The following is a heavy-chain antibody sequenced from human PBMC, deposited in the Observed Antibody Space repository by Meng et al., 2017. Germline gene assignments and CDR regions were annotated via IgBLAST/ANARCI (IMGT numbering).Heavy chain of an antibody. CDR2: VSPNGAT. D-gene: IGHD4-17*01. CDR3: ATDDHGDDFDY. J-gene: IGHJ4*02. V-gene: IGHV4-4*02. CDR1: GGSVSTNNW. Sequence: LQQESGPGLVKPSGTLSLTCSVSGGSVSTNNWGGWVRQPPGKGLERIGEVSPNGATNYNPSLKSRVTISVDKSNNHLSLGLTSVTAADTAVYYCATDDHGDDFDYWGQGILVTVSS.